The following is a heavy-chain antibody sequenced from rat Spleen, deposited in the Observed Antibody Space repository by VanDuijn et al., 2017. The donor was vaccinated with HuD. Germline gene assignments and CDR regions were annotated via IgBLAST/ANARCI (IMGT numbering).Heavy chain of an antibody. Sequence: EVQLVESGGGLVQPGRSMLLSCAASGFSFSDCDMAWVRQAPGKGLEWVASITNTGSRTYYRDSVKGRFTISRDNAKSTLYLQMDSLRSEDTATYYCARRPGYNYYFDYWGQGVMVTVSS. CDR1: GFSFSDCD. CDR2: ITNTGSRT. J-gene: IGHJ2*01. CDR3: ARRPGYNYYFDY. V-gene: IGHV5-7*01. D-gene: IGHD1-4*01.